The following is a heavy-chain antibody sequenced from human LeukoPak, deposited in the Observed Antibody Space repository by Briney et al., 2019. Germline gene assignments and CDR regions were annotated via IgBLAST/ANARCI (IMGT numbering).Heavy chain of an antibody. CDR2: IYYSGST. CDR1: GGSISSYY. J-gene: IGHJ5*02. CDR3: ARAENYDILTGYYRNWFDP. V-gene: IGHV4-59*01. Sequence: SETLSLTCTVSGGSISSYYWSWIRQPPGKGLEWIGYIYYSGSTNYNPSLKSRVTISVDTSKNQFSLKLSSVTAADTAVYYCARAENYDILTGYYRNWFDPWGQGTLVTVSS. D-gene: IGHD3-9*01.